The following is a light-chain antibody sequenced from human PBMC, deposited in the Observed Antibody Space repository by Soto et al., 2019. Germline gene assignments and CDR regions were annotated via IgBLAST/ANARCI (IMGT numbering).Light chain of an antibody. Sequence: EIVLTQSPGTVSLSPGERATLSCRASQGVTNSLAWYQQKPGQAPRLLVYDASNRATGIPTRFSGSGSGTDFTLTISNLEPEDFAVYYCQQHISWPLTFGGGTKVDIK. CDR2: DAS. J-gene: IGKJ4*01. CDR1: QGVTNS. CDR3: QQHISWPLT. V-gene: IGKV3-11*01.